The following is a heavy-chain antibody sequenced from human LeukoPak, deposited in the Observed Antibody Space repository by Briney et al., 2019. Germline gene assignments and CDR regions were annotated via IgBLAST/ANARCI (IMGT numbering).Heavy chain of an antibody. CDR2: IYYSGNT. D-gene: IGHD2-21*02. J-gene: IGHJ3*02. CDR3: ARPKVGTDIGDAFDI. CDR1: GGFINSSNYY. Sequence: SETLSLTCTVAGGFINSSNYYWGWIREPPGKGLEWIESIYYSGNTYYNPSLKSRVTISVDTSKNQFFLKLRSVTAADTAVYYCARPKVGTDIGDAFDIWGQGTLVTVSS. V-gene: IGHV4-39*01.